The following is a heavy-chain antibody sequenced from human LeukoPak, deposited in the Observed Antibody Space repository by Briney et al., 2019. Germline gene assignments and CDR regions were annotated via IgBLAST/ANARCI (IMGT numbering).Heavy chain of an antibody. Sequence: PSETLSLTCTVSGVSISSGYYWGWIRQPPGKGLEWIGSIYHSGSTYYNPSLKSRVTISVDTSKNQFSLKLSSVTAADTAVYYCARIGMLDTNWFDPWGQGTLVTVSS. CDR3: ARIGMLDTNWFDP. D-gene: IGHD2-8*01. J-gene: IGHJ5*02. CDR2: IYHSGST. V-gene: IGHV4-38-2*02. CDR1: GVSISSGYY.